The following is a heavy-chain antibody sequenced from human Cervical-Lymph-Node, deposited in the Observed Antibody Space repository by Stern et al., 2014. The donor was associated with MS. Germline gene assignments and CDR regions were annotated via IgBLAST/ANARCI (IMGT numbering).Heavy chain of an antibody. Sequence: EVHLVESGGGLVQPGGSLRLSCAASGFSFSNYAMCWVRQAPGKGLEWVSSVTESGTITYYADSVKGRFTISRDNSKNTLYLQMNSLRAEDTAVYSCAKDSSRSSSRDDWFDPWGQGTLVTVSS. J-gene: IGHJ5*02. CDR1: GFSFSNYA. V-gene: IGHV3-23*04. CDR2: VTESGTIT. CDR3: AKDSSRSSSRDDWFDP. D-gene: IGHD6-13*01.